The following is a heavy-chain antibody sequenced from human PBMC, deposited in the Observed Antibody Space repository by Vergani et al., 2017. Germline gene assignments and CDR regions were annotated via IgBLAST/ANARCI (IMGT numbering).Heavy chain of an antibody. CDR1: GGSISSSSYY. J-gene: IGHJ4*02. V-gene: IGHV4-39*01. Sequence: QLQLQESGPGLVKPSETLSLTCTVSGGSISSSSYYWGWIRQPPGKGLELIGSFYYSGSTYYNPSLKSRVTISVDTSKNQFSLKLSSVTAADTAVYYCSRSRIDYGDYGGYFDYWGQGTLVTVSS. CDR3: SRSRIDYGDYGGYFDY. CDR2: FYYSGST. D-gene: IGHD4-17*01.